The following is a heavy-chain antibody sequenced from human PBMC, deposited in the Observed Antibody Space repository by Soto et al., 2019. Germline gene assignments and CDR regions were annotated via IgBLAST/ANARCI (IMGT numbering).Heavy chain of an antibody. CDR2: ISSDGSNE. CDR3: AKQISPYCSRVTCYDLYFYYAMDV. D-gene: IGHD2-2*01. CDR1: GFPFSDYG. J-gene: IGHJ6*02. Sequence: QVQLVESGGGVVQPGRSLRLSCAASGFPFSDYGIHWVRQAPGKGLEWVAVISSDGSNEYYADSLKGRFTISRDNSKHTVSLQMNSLTTEDSASYYCAKQISPYCSRVTCYDLYFYYAMDVWGQGTTVTVSS. V-gene: IGHV3-30*18.